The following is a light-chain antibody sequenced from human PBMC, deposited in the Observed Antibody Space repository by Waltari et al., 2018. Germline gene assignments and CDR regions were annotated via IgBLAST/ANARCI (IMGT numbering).Light chain of an antibody. V-gene: IGKV3-20*01. J-gene: IGKJ4*01. CDR1: QSVSSSY. CDR2: DTS. CDR3: QQYGSSPLT. Sequence: EIVLTQSPGTLSLSPGERATLSCRASQSVSSSYLAWYQQKPGQAPRLLIYDTSGRATGIPDRFSGSGSGTDFTLTISRLGPEDFAVYYCQQYGSSPLTFGGGTKVEIK.